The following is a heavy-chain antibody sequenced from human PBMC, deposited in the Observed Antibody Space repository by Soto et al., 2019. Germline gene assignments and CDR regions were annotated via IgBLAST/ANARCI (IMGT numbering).Heavy chain of an antibody. V-gene: IGHV3-21*01. J-gene: IGHJ4*02. CDR1: GFTFSSYS. Sequence: GGSLRLSCAASGFTFSSYSMNWVRQAPGKGLEWVSSISSSSSYIYYADSVKGRFTISRDNAKNSLYLQMNSLRAEDTAVYYCARDRGLHLGELSCFDYWGQGTLVTVSS. D-gene: IGHD3-16*02. CDR3: ARDRGLHLGELSCFDY. CDR2: ISSSSSYI.